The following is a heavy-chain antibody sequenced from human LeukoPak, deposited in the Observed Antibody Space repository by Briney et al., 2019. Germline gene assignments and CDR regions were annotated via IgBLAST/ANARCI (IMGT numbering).Heavy chain of an antibody. J-gene: IGHJ4*02. CDR1: GYSFTGYW. D-gene: IGHD4-17*01. Sequence: PGESLKISCKGSGYSFTGYWIGWVRQMPGKGLEWMGIIYPGDSDTRYSPSFQGQVTISADKSISTAHLQWNSLKASDTAMYYCARQAYGDPEGNYFDYWGQGTLVTVSS. V-gene: IGHV5-51*01. CDR2: IYPGDSDT. CDR3: ARQAYGDPEGNYFDY.